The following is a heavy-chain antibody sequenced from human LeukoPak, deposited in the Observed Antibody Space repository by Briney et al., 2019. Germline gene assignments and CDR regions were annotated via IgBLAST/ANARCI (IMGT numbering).Heavy chain of an antibody. Sequence: GGSLRLSCAASGFTFSYYGMHWVRQAPGKGLEWAAFIRYDGNDKFYADSVKGRFTISRDTSRNTLYLQMNSLRAEDTAVYYCARDLFVGYYDILTGYCLGYWGQGTLVTVSS. J-gene: IGHJ4*02. V-gene: IGHV3-30*02. CDR1: GFTFSYYG. D-gene: IGHD3-9*01. CDR3: ARDLFVGYYDILTGYCLGY. CDR2: IRYDGNDK.